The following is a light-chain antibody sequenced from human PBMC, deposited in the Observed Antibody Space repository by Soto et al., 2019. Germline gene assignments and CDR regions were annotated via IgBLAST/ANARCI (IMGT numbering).Light chain of an antibody. Sequence: TQSPSSLSASVGDRVTVTCRASEDITNYLAWYQQKPGQAPRLLIYGASTRATGIPARFSGSGSGTEFTLSIGSLQSEDFAVYYCQQYNDWPPTFGQGTKVDIK. V-gene: IGKV3-15*01. CDR1: EDITNY. J-gene: IGKJ1*01. CDR3: QQYNDWPPT. CDR2: GAS.